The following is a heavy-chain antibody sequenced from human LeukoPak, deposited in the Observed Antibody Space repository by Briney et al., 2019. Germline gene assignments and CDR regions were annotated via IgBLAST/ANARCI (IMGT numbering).Heavy chain of an antibody. D-gene: IGHD3-3*01. CDR3: ARDWSPSYDFWSGYYNNWFDP. CDR1: GYTFTSYG. J-gene: IGHJ5*02. Sequence: ASVKVSCKASGYTFTSYGISWVRQAPGQGLEWMGWISAYNGNINYAQKLQGRVTMTTDTSTSTAYMELRSLRSDDTAVYYCARDWSPSYDFWSGYYNNWFDPWGQGTLVTVSS. CDR2: ISAYNGNI. V-gene: IGHV1-18*01.